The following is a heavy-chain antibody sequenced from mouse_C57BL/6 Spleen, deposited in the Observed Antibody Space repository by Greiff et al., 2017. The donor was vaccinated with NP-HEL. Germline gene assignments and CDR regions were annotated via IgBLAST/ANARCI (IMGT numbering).Heavy chain of an antibody. V-gene: IGHV1-80*01. CDR1: GYAFSSYW. J-gene: IGHJ4*01. CDR3: ARVYYGNFYYAMDY. CDR2: IYPGDGDT. D-gene: IGHD2-1*01. Sequence: QVHVKQSGAELVKPGASVKISCKASGYAFSSYWMNWVKQRPGKGLEWIGQIYPGDGDTNYNGKFKGKATLTADKSSSTAYMQLSSLTSEDSAVYFCARVYYGNFYYAMDYWGQGTSVTVSS.